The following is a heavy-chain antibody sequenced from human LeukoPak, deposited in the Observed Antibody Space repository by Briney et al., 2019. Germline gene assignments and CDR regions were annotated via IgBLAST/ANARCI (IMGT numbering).Heavy chain of an antibody. CDR1: GFTFSSYW. CDR2: IKQDGSEK. Sequence: GGSLRLSCAASGFTFSSYWMSWVRQAPGKGREWVANIKQDGSEKYYVDSVKGRFTISRDNAKNSLYLQMNSLRAEDTAVYYCARGGVVRDGYNYGGATESENWFDPWGQGTLVTVSS. CDR3: ARGGVVRDGYNYGGATESENWFDP. D-gene: IGHD5-24*01. J-gene: IGHJ5*02. V-gene: IGHV3-7*01.